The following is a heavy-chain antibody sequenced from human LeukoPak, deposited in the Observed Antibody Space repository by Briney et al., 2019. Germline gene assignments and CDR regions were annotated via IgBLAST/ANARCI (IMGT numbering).Heavy chain of an antibody. V-gene: IGHV4-34*01. CDR3: ARGQVPSDAYYDILTGFPCFDY. J-gene: IGHJ4*02. CDR1: GGSISSYY. Sequence: PSETLSLTCTVSGGSISSYYWSWIRQPPEKGLGWIGEINHSGSTNYNPSLKSRVTISVDTSKNQFSLKLSSVTAADTAVYYCARGQVPSDAYYDILTGFPCFDYWGQGTLVTVSS. D-gene: IGHD3-9*01. CDR2: INHSGST.